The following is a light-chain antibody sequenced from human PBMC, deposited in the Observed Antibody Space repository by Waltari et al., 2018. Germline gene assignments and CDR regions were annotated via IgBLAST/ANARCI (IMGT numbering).Light chain of an antibody. CDR2: EVS. J-gene: IGLJ2*01. Sequence: QSALTPPASVSGSPGQSITLPCTGTRSDIGRHNILSWYQQHPGKAPKLMIYEVSNRPSGVSNRFSGSKSGNRASLTISGLQAEDEADYYCCSYAGSSTLDVVFGGGTKLTVL. CDR3: CSYAGSSTLDVV. CDR1: RSDIGRHNI. V-gene: IGLV2-23*02.